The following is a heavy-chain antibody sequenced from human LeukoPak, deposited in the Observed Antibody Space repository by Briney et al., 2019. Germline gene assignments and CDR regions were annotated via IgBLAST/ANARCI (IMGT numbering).Heavy chain of an antibody. J-gene: IGHJ4*02. CDR2: IWYDGGKT. D-gene: IGHD2-2*01. Sequence: AGGSLRLSCATSGFTFRSYAMHWVRQAPGKGLEWVAVIWYDGGKTYYADSVKGRFIISRDNPKNTLYLQVNSLRDEDTATYYCARTENCSSTSCSFFLAYWGQGTLVTVSS. V-gene: IGHV3-33*01. CDR3: ARTENCSSTSCSFFLAY. CDR1: GFTFRSYA.